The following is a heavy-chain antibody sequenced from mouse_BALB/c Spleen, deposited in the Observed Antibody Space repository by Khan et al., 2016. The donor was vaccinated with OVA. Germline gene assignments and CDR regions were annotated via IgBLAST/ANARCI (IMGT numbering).Heavy chain of an antibody. J-gene: IGHJ2*01. V-gene: IGHV1-7*01. CDR3: TRDRIDY. Sequence: QVQLKQSGAELAKPGASVKMSCKASGYTFTTYWMHWVKQRPGQGLEWIGYINPTSGYTDYNDKFKDRAPLSADKSSSTAYMQLNSLTSEDSAVYYCTRDRIDYWGQGTTLTVSS. CDR1: GYTFTTYW. CDR2: INPTSGYT.